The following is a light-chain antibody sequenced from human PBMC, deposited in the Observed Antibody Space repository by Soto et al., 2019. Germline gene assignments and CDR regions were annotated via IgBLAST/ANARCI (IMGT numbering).Light chain of an antibody. CDR2: GAS. CDR3: HQCGNAPYT. Sequence: EIVLTQSPGTLSLSPGERATLSCRASQSVSSSYLAWYQQKPGQAPRLLVFGASSMVPGIPERFSGSGSGTDFTLAISRLEPEDVAVYYCHQCGNAPYTFGQGTNLEIK. CDR1: QSVSSSY. J-gene: IGKJ2*01. V-gene: IGKV3-20*01.